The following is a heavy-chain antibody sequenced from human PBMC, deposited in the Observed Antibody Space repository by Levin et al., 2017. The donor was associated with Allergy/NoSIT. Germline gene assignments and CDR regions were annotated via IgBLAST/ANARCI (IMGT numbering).Heavy chain of an antibody. Sequence: GESLKISCAASGFTFSSYAMSWVRQAPGKGLEWVSAISGSGGSTYYADSVKGRFTISRDNSKNTLYLQMNSLRAEDTAVYYCAKDSYGSGENWFDPWGQGTLVTVSS. CDR3: AKDSYGSGENWFDP. D-gene: IGHD3-10*01. CDR2: ISGSGGST. J-gene: IGHJ5*02. V-gene: IGHV3-23*01. CDR1: GFTFSSYA.